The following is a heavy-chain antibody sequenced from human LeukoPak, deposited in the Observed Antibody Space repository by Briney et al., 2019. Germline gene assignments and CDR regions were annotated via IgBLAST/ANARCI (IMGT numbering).Heavy chain of an antibody. Sequence: SETLSLTCTVSGESISGFYWTWIRQPPGKGLEWIGYIYYSGSTNYNPSLKSRVTISVDTSKNQFSLKLSSVTAADTAVYYCARGEDSSGWYFYYYYYMDVWGKGTTVTVSS. J-gene: IGHJ6*03. CDR1: GESISGFY. D-gene: IGHD6-19*01. CDR3: ARGEDSSGWYFYYYYYMDV. CDR2: IYYSGST. V-gene: IGHV4-59*12.